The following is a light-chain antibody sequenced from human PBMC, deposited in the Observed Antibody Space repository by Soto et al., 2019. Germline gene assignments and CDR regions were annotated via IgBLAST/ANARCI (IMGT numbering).Light chain of an antibody. CDR3: SSYVGSNTLYV. Sequence: QSALTQPPSASGSPGQSVTISCTGTSSDVGGYNYVSWYQQHPGKAPKLMIYQVSKRPSGVPDRFSGSKSGNTASLTVSGLQAEDEADYYCSSYVGSNTLYVFGTGTQLTVL. J-gene: IGLJ1*01. V-gene: IGLV2-8*01. CDR2: QVS. CDR1: SSDVGGYNY.